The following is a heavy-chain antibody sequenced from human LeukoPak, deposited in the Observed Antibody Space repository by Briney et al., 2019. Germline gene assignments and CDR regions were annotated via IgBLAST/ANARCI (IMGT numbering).Heavy chain of an antibody. Sequence: VASVKVSCKASGGTFSSYAISWVRQAPGQGLEWMGGIIPIFGTANYAQKFQGRVTITADESTSTAYMELSSLRSEDTAVYYCARGGYYDYVWGSYRIETSFDYWGQGTLVTVSS. V-gene: IGHV1-69*13. CDR2: IIPIFGTA. D-gene: IGHD3-16*02. J-gene: IGHJ4*02. CDR3: ARGGYYDYVWGSYRIETSFDY. CDR1: GGTFSSYA.